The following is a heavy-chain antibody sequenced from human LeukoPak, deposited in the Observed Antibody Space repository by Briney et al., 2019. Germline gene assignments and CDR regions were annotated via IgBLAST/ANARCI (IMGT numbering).Heavy chain of an antibody. CDR1: GGSICSGSYY. V-gene: IGHV4-61*02. CDR3: ARCYMAYNWFDP. J-gene: IGHJ5*02. CDR2: IYTSGST. D-gene: IGHD2-15*01. Sequence: SQTLSLTCTVSGGSICSGSYYWSWIRQPAGKGLEWIGRIYTSGSTNYNPSLKSRVTISVDTSKNQFSLKLSSVTAADTAVYYCARCYMAYNWFDPWGQGTLVTVSS.